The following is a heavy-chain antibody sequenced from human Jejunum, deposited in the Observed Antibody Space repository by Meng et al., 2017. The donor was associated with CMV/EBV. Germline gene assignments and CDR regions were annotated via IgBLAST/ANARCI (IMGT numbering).Heavy chain of an antibody. CDR1: RYPFTSYD. D-gene: IGHD3-10*01. J-gene: IGHJ4*02. V-gene: IGHV1-18*01. Sequence: QVQRVQSGAEVKKPGASGKVSRKASRYPFTSYDINWVRQATGQGLEWLGWFVNNVDTYSAQKFQGRVTMTTDTHTSTAFMELRSLRSDDTAVYYCARGTPGRSYSDYWGQGTLVTVSS. CDR2: FVNNVDT. CDR3: ARGTPGRSYSDY.